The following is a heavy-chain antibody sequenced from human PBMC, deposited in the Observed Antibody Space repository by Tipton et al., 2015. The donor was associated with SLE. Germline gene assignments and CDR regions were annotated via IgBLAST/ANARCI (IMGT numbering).Heavy chain of an antibody. J-gene: IGHJ3*02. CDR3: ARRSWWGQGAFDI. V-gene: IGHV4-59*08. Sequence: TLSLTCTVSGGSISSYYWSWIRQPPGKGLEWIGNIYYSGSTNYNPSLKSRVTISVDTSKNQFSLKLSSVTAADTAVYYCARRSWWGQGAFDIWGQGTMVTVSS. CDR2: IYYSGST. CDR1: GGSISSYY. D-gene: IGHD2-8*02.